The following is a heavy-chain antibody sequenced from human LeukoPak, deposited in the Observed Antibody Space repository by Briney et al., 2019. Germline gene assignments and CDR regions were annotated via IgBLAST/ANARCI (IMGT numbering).Heavy chain of an antibody. CDR2: IHYSGST. CDR1: GGSISSSGYY. D-gene: IGHD5-12*01. Sequence: SETLSLTCTVSGGSISSSGYYWSWIRQPPGKGLEWIGYIHYSGSTNYKSSLKSRVTISVDTSKNHFSLKLSSVTAADTAVYYCARTTEGGYSGYFYYYYMDVWGKGTTVTISS. V-gene: IGHV4-61*08. J-gene: IGHJ6*03. CDR3: ARTTEGGYSGYFYYYYMDV.